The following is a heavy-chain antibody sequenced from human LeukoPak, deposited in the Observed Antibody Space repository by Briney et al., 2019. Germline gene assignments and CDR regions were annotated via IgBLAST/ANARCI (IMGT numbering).Heavy chain of an antibody. Sequence: PSETLSLTCTVSGGSISSYYWGWIRQPPGKGLEWIGSIYYSGSTYYNPSLKSRVTISVDTSKNQFSLKLSSVTAADTAVYYCARRGTRYYDSSGYYDYWGQGTLVTVSS. CDR2: IYYSGST. V-gene: IGHV4-39*07. D-gene: IGHD3-22*01. J-gene: IGHJ4*02. CDR3: ARRGTRYYDSSGYYDY. CDR1: GGSISSYY.